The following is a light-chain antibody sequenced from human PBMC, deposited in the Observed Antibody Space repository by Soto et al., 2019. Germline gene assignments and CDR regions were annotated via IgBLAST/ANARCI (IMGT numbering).Light chain of an antibody. CDR3: SSHTSSSNYV. V-gene: IGLV2-14*01. Sequence: QSALTQPASVSGSPGQSITISCTGTSSDVGGYNYVSWYQQHPGKAPKLMIYEVSNRPSGVSNRFSGSKSGNTASLTISGLQAEDEADYYCSSHTSSSNYVFGTGTKLTVL. CDR2: EVS. CDR1: SSDVGGYNY. J-gene: IGLJ1*01.